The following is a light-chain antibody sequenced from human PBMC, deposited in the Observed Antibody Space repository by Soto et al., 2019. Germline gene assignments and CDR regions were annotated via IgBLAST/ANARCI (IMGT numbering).Light chain of an antibody. CDR1: QSVSRDY. CDR3: QHYGNSPPSVT. CDR2: GAS. J-gene: IGKJ3*01. V-gene: IGKV3-20*01. Sequence: EKMLKQSLDTLSLNPEERATLSCRASQSVSRDYLVWYQLKPGQAPRLLIYGASSRATGIPDRFSGSGSGTDFTLTISCLDPEDFAVYYCQHYGNSPPSVTFGPGTKADI.